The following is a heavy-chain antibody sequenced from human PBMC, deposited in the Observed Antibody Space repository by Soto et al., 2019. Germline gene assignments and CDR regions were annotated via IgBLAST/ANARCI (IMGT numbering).Heavy chain of an antibody. CDR2: IYYSGST. Sequence: QVQLQESGPGLVKPSQTLSLTCTVSGGSISSGGYYWSWIRQHPGKGLEWIGYIYYSGSTYYNPSLKSRVTLSVDTSKNQFSLKLSSVTAADTAVYYCARVITMVRGAFNWFDPWGQGTLVTVSS. J-gene: IGHJ5*02. D-gene: IGHD3-10*01. V-gene: IGHV4-31*03. CDR1: GGSISSGGYY. CDR3: ARVITMVRGAFNWFDP.